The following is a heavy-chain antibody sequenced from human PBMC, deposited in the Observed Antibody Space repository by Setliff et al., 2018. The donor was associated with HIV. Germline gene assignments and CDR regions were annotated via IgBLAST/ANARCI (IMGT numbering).Heavy chain of an antibody. V-gene: IGHV5-51*01. CDR1: GYSFTSYW. J-gene: IGHJ3*02. CDR2: IYPGDSDT. Sequence: GESLKISCQGSGYSFTSYWIGWVRQMPGKGLEWMGIIYPGDSDTRYSPSFQGQVTISADKSISTAYLQWSSLKASDTAMYYCASQQLVESDAFDIWGQGTMVTVSS. D-gene: IGHD6-13*01. CDR3: ASQQLVESDAFDI.